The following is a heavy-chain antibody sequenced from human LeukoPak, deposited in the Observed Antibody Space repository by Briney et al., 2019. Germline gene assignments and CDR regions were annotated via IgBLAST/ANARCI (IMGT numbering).Heavy chain of an antibody. CDR3: ARVQITGYHYGMDV. J-gene: IGHJ6*02. CDR1: GFTFSSYS. Sequence: GGSLRLSCEVSGFTFSSYSMNWVRQAPGKGLEWVSSISSSSSYIYYADSVKGRFTISRDNAKNSLYLQMNSLRAEDTAVYYCARVQITGYHYGMDVWGQGTTVTVSS. V-gene: IGHV3-21*01. CDR2: ISSSSSYI. D-gene: IGHD2-8*02.